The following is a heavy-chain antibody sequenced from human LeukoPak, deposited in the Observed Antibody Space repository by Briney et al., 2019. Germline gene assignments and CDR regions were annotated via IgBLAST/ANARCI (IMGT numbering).Heavy chain of an antibody. Sequence: PVGSLRLSCAASRLTFSNYGMHWVRQAPGKGLEWVAVIWYDGSKKYYAASVKGRFTISRDNSKNTLYLQMNSLTAEDTAVYYCARGNGHNSGSFDYWGQGTRATVSS. CDR1: RLTFSNYG. D-gene: IGHD3-10*01. J-gene: IGHJ4*02. CDR2: IWYDGSKK. V-gene: IGHV3-33*01. CDR3: ARGNGHNSGSFDY.